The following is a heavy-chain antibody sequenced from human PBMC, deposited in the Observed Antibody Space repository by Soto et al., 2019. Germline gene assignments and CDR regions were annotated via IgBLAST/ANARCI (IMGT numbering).Heavy chain of an antibody. J-gene: IGHJ4*02. CDR1: GFTFSSDA. Sequence: GGSLRLSCAASGFTFSSDAMSWVRQAPGKGLEWVSAISGSGGSTYYADSVKGRFTISRDNSKNTLYLQMNSLRAEDTAVYYCAKHITIFGVVIYYFDYWGQGTLVTVSS. V-gene: IGHV3-23*01. CDR2: ISGSGGST. D-gene: IGHD3-3*01. CDR3: AKHITIFGVVIYYFDY.